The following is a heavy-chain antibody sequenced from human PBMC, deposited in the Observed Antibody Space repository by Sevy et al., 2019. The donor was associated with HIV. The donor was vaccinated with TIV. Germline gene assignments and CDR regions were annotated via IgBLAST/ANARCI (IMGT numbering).Heavy chain of an antibody. D-gene: IGHD1-26*01. CDR1: GFTFSDYY. CDR2: IKSKTDGGTT. J-gene: IGHJ6*02. V-gene: IGHV3-15*01. CDR3: TTEGGGGSWAYYYYGMDV. Sequence: GGSLRLSCAASGFTFSDYYMSWIRQAPGKGLEWIGRIKSKTDGGTTDYAATVKGRFTISRDDSKNTLYLQMNSLKTEDTAVYYCTTEGGGGSWAYYYYGMDVWGQGTTVTVSS.